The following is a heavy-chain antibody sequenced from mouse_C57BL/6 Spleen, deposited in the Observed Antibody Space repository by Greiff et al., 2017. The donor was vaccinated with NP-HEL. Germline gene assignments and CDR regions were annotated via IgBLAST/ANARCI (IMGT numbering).Heavy chain of an antibody. D-gene: IGHD1-1*01. J-gene: IGHJ4*01. V-gene: IGHV1-82*01. CDR2: IYPGDGDT. Sequence: QVQLQQPGPELVKPGASVKISCKASGYAFSSSWMNWVKQRPGKGLEWIGRIYPGDGDTNYNGKFKGKATLTADKSSSTAYMQLSSLTSEDSAVYFCAREDTTIGAMDYWGQGTSVTVSS. CDR1: GYAFSSSW. CDR3: AREDTTIGAMDY.